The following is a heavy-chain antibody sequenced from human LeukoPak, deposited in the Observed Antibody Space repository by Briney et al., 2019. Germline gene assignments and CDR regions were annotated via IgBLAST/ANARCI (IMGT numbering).Heavy chain of an antibody. V-gene: IGHV3-30*04. CDR2: ISYDGSNK. CDR1: GFTFSSYA. J-gene: IGHJ4*02. CDR3: ARGGDYEAFDY. Sequence: PGGSLRLSCAASGFTFSSYAMHWVRQAPGKGLEWVAVISYDGSNKYYADSVKGRFTIPRDNSKNTLYLQMNSLRAEDTAVYYCARGGDYEAFDYWGQGTLVTVSS. D-gene: IGHD4-17*01.